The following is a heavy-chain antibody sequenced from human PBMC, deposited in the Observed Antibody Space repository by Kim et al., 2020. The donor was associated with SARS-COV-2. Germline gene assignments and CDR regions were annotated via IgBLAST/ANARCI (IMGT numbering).Heavy chain of an antibody. V-gene: IGHV3-48*02. CDR3: ARVGWELLDGYYFDY. J-gene: IGHJ4*02. D-gene: IGHD1-26*01. Sequence: GGSLRLSCAASGFTFSSYSMNWVRQAPGKGLEWVSYISSSSSTIYYADSVKGRFTISRDNAKNSLYLQMNSLRDEDTAVYYCARVGWELLDGYYFDYWGQGTLVTVSS. CDR2: ISSSSSTI. CDR1: GFTFSSYS.